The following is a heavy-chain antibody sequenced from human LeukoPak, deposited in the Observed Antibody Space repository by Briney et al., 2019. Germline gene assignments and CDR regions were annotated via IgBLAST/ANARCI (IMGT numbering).Heavy chain of an antibody. J-gene: IGHJ4*02. Sequence: ASVTVSCKASGYTFTNYAIHWVRQAPGQRLEWMAWINGGNGNTNHAQKFQGRVTITRDTSASTADMELSSLRSEDTAVYYCARAPTDYGGNFGYWGQGILVTVSS. V-gene: IGHV1-3*01. CDR2: INGGNGNT. CDR3: ARAPTDYGGNFGY. D-gene: IGHD4-23*01. CDR1: GYTFTNYA.